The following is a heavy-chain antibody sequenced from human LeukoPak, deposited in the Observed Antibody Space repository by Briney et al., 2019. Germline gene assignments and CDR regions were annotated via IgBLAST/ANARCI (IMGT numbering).Heavy chain of an antibody. CDR3: ARAYGSSGYYP. D-gene: IGHD3-22*01. Sequence: PSETLSLTCTVSSGSIGSYYWSWIRQPPGKGLEWIGYIYYTGSTDYNPSLKSRVTILVDRSKNQFSLKLSSLTAADTAVYYCARAYGSSGYYPWGQGTLVTVSS. CDR1: SGSIGSYY. CDR2: IYYTGST. V-gene: IGHV4-59*01. J-gene: IGHJ5*02.